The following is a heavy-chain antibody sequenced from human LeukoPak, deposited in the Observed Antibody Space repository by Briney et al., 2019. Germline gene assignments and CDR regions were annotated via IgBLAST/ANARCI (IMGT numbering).Heavy chain of an antibody. CDR2: IYDSD. CDR3: ARNYYDSSGYYFDY. V-gene: IGHV4-39*07. CDR1: GASIASSSFY. D-gene: IGHD3-22*01. Sequence: SETLSLTCSVSGASIASSSFYWTWLRQPPGKGLELIGNIYDSDLHNPSLKSRVTISVDVSKNQFSLKLSSVTAADTAVYYCARNYYDSSGYYFDYWGQGTLVTVSS. J-gene: IGHJ4*02.